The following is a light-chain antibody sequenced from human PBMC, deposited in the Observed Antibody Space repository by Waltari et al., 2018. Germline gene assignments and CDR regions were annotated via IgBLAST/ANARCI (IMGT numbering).Light chain of an antibody. Sequence: SFELTQPTSVSVSPGQTASIPCSGDKLGDKHVCWFQQKQGQSPVAVIYQDNRGPSGYPEGFSGSNLGNTATRTISGTQAMDEAGDSCEAWDTITWVFGGGTKLTVL. CDR1: KLGDKH. J-gene: IGLJ2*01. CDR2: QDN. V-gene: IGLV3-1*01. CDR3: EAWDTITWV.